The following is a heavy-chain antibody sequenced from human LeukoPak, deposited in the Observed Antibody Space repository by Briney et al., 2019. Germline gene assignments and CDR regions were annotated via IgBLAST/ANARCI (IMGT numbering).Heavy chain of an antibody. D-gene: IGHD1-14*01. J-gene: IGHJ4*02. CDR3: ARGVEPLAANTLAY. CDR1: GFTVITND. Sequence: GGSLRLSCAASGFTVITNDMTWVRQAPGMGLEWVSVLYSDGNTKYADSVQGRFTISRDNSKNTLYLEMNSLSPDDTAVYYCARGVEPLAANTLAYWGQGTLVTVSS. V-gene: IGHV3-53*01. CDR2: LYSDGNT.